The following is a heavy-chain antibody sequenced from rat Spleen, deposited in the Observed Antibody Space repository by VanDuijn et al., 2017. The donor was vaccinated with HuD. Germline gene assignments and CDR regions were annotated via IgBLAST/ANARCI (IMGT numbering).Heavy chain of an antibody. J-gene: IGHJ2*01. CDR2: ISYDGSAT. Sequence: EVQLVESGGGLVQPGRSLKLSCVASGFTFNNYWMTWIRQAPTKGLEWVASISYDGSATYYRDSVKGRFTLSRDNAKSTQYLQMDSLKSEDTATYYCARLGGGPFDYWGQGVMVTVSS. CDR3: ARLGGGPFDY. D-gene: IGHD4-3*01. V-gene: IGHV5-29*01. CDR1: GFTFNNYW.